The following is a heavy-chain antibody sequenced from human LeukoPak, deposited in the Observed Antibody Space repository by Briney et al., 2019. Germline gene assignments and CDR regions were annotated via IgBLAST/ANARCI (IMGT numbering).Heavy chain of an antibody. V-gene: IGHV3-30*02. D-gene: IGHD2-2*01. CDR3: AKESLGYCSSSNCPQDAFDI. CDR1: GFTFSSYG. Sequence: GGSLRLSCAASGFTFSSYGMHWVRQAPGKGLEGGSLIRYDGSNKYYADSVKGRFTISRDNSKNTLYLQMNSLRAEDTAVYYCAKESLGYCSSSNCPQDAFDIWGQGTMVTVSS. CDR2: IRYDGSNK. J-gene: IGHJ3*02.